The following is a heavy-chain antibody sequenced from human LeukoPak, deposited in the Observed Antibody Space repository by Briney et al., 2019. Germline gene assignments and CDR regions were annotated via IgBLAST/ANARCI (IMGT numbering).Heavy chain of an antibody. CDR3: ARDNPGGGRLYYYYYYGMDV. D-gene: IGHD1-1*01. Sequence: SETLSLTCTVSGGSISSSSYYWGWIRQPPGKGLEWIGSIYYSGSTYYNPSLKSRVTISVDTSKNQFSLKLSSVTAADTAVYYCARDNPGGGRLYYYYYYGMDVWGQGTTVTVSS. CDR2: IYYSGST. CDR1: GGSISSSSYY. J-gene: IGHJ6*02. V-gene: IGHV4-39*07.